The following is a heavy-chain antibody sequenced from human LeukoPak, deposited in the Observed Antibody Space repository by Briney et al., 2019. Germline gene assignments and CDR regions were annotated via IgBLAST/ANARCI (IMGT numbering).Heavy chain of an antibody. CDR3: ARDVAAAGTIGFDP. D-gene: IGHD6-13*01. CDR1: GGSISSYY. V-gene: IGHV4-4*07. CDR2: IYTSGST. J-gene: IGHJ5*02. Sequence: PSETLSLTCTVSGGSISSYYWSWIRQPAGKGLEWIGRIYTSGSTNYNPSLKSRVTMSVDTSKNQFSLKLSSVPAADTGVYYCARDVAAAGTIGFDPWGQGTLVTVSS.